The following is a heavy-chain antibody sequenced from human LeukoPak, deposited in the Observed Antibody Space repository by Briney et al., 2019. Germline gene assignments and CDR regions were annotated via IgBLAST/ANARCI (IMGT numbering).Heavy chain of an antibody. CDR1: GFTFSTYS. CDR2: ISSGTSTI. V-gene: IGHV3-48*01. J-gene: IGHJ6*03. D-gene: IGHD3-9*01. CDR3: ARDRGQTGYYWSYYYYMDV. Sequence: GGSLRLSCAASGFTFSTYSMNWVRQAPGKGLEWVSYISSGTSTIYYADSVKGRFTISRDNAKNSLYLRMNSLRAEDTAVYYCARDRGQTGYYWSYYYYMDVWGKGTTVTVSS.